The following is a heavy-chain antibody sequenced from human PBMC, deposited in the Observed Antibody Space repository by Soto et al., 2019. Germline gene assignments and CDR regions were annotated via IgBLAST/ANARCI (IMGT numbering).Heavy chain of an antibody. J-gene: IGHJ5*02. CDR2: ISGTGGST. V-gene: IGHV3-23*01. CDR3: ARSSGGVFGIIIEGSNWLAP. D-gene: IGHD3-16*02. Sequence: PGGSLSPSCSASGFTFLSYAMSWVRHSPAQRLEWVSAISGTGGSTYYADSVKGRFTISRDNSKNTPYLQMNSLRAEDTAVYYCARSSGGVFGIIIEGSNWLAPWGQGSLVTVSS. CDR1: GFTFLSYA.